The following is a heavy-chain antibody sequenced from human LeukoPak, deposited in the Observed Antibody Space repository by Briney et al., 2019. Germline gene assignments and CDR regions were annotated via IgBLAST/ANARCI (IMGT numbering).Heavy chain of an antibody. J-gene: IGHJ5*02. Sequence: GGSLRLSCAASGFTFSSYAMHWVRQAPGKGLEWVAVISYDGSNKYYADSVKGRFTISRDNSKNTLYLQMSSLRAEDTAVYYCARDLISSYYYDSSGYYLGVNWFDPWGQGTLVTVSS. CDR3: ARDLISSYYYDSSGYYLGVNWFDP. D-gene: IGHD3-22*01. V-gene: IGHV3-30*04. CDR2: ISYDGSNK. CDR1: GFTFSSYA.